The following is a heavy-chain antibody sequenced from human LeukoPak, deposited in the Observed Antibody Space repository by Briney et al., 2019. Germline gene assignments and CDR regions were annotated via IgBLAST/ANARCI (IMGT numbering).Heavy chain of an antibody. V-gene: IGHV3-15*01. Sequence: ETLSLTCAVSGYSISSGYYWGWVRQAPGKGLEWVGRIKSKTDGGTTDYAAPVKGRFTISRDDSKNTLYLQMNSLKTEDTAVYYCTTDWLDTAMVTGGYWGQGTLVTVSS. CDR2: IKSKTDGGTT. D-gene: IGHD5-18*01. CDR1: GYSISSGYY. J-gene: IGHJ4*02. CDR3: TTDWLDTAMVTGGY.